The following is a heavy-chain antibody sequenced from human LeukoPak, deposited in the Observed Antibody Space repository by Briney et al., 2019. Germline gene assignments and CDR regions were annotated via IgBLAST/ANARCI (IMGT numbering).Heavy chain of an antibody. Sequence: PGGSLRLSCAASGVTFSSYWMHWVRQAPGKGLVWVSRINSDGSSTSYADSVKGRFTISRDNAKNTLYLQMNSLRAEDTAVYYCARDGSWSKFDYWGQGTLVTVSS. CDR3: ARDGSWSKFDY. V-gene: IGHV3-74*01. CDR1: GVTFSSYW. CDR2: INSDGSST. J-gene: IGHJ4*02. D-gene: IGHD6-13*01.